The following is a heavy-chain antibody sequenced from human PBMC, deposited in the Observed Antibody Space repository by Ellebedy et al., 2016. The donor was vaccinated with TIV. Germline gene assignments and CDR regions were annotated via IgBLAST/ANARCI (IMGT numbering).Heavy chain of an antibody. J-gene: IGHJ4*02. CDR3: ARDGVVPASILY. CDR2: IKPIVGTA. D-gene: IGHD2-2*01. V-gene: IGHV1-69*13. CDR1: GGTFSNYV. Sequence: AASVKVSCKASGGTFSNYVISWVRQSRGQGLEWMGGIKPIVGTANYAQKFQGRVTITADESTRTAYLEVSSLRSEDTAVYYCARDGVVPASILYWGQGSLVTVSS.